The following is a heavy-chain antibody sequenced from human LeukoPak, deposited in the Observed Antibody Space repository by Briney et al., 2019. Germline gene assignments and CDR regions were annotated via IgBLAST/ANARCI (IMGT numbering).Heavy chain of an antibody. CDR1: GFSFSSYS. CDR2: ISSSSTYI. Sequence: GGSLRLSCAASGFSFSSYSMNWVRQAPGKGLEWVSSISSSSTYIYYADSVKGRFTISRDNAKNSLYLQMNSLRTEDTAVYYCAKVDVVGATGGFDYWGQGTLVTVSS. V-gene: IGHV3-21*01. J-gene: IGHJ4*02. CDR3: AKVDVVGATGGFDY. D-gene: IGHD1-26*01.